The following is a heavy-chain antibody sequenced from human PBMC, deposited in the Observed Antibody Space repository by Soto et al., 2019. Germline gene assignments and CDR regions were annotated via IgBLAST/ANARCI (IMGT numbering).Heavy chain of an antibody. J-gene: IGHJ4*02. D-gene: IGHD3-10*01. CDR1: GFIFKDYW. Sequence: PGESLKISCQGSGFIFKDYWIAWVRQMSGKGPEYMGMIYVDDSRTKYSPSFQGQVTISVDKSINTVYLQWSSLKASDTAMYYCARTSFGDYQRAFDSWGQGSLVTVSS. CDR3: ARTSFGDYQRAFDS. V-gene: IGHV5-51*01. CDR2: IYVDDSRT.